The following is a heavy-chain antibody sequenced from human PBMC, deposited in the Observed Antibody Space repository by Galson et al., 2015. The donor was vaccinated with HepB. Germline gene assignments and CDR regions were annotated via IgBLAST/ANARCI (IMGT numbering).Heavy chain of an antibody. Sequence: SLRLSCAASGFIFSSYAMHWVRQAPGKGLEWVSSISSSSSYIYYADSVKGRFTISRDNAKNSLYLQMNSLRAEDTAVYYCARDLDSSGWYGCFDYWGQGTLVTVSS. CDR1: GFIFSSYA. J-gene: IGHJ4*02. V-gene: IGHV3-21*01. CDR3: ARDLDSSGWYGCFDY. D-gene: IGHD6-19*01. CDR2: ISSSSSYI.